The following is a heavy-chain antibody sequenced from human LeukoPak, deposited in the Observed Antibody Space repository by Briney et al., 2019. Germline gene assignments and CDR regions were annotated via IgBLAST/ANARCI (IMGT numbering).Heavy chain of an antibody. CDR1: GYTFTSYD. V-gene: IGHV1-8*01. CDR3: ARGGRWLQRYYFDY. CDR2: MNPNSGNT. D-gene: IGHD5-24*01. J-gene: IGHJ4*02. Sequence: ASVKVSCKASGYTFTSYDINWVRQATGQGLKWMGWMNPNSGNTGYAQKFQGRVTMTRNTSISTAYMELSSLRSEDTAVYYCARGGRWLQRYYFDYWGQGTLVTVSS.